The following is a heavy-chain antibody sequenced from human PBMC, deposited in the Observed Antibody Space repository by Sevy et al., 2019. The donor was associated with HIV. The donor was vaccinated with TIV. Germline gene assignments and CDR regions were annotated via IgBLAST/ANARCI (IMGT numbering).Heavy chain of an antibody. CDR1: GFDFNHHW. D-gene: IGHD3-9*01. V-gene: IGHV3-7*01. CDR3: ARLPTGLQSFNYLLSTYFDS. CDR2: IKQDGSET. J-gene: IGHJ4*02. Sequence: GGSLRLSCAASGFDFNHHWMSWVRQAPQKGLEWVANIKQDGSETYYVDSLEGRFTISRDNAKNSLSLQINDLRAEDTAVYYCARLPTGLQSFNYLLSTYFDSWGQGTLVTVSP.